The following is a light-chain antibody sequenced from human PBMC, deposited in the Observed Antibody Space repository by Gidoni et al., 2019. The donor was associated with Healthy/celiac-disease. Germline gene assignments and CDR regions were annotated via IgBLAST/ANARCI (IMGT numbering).Light chain of an antibody. V-gene: IGKV1-39*01. Sequence: QMTQSPSSLSASVGDRVTITCRASQSISSYLNWYQQKPGKAPKLLIYAASILQSGVPSRFSGSGSGTDFTLTISSLQPEDFATYYCQQSYSTLMYTFGQGTKLEIK. CDR2: AAS. CDR1: QSISSY. J-gene: IGKJ2*01. CDR3: QQSYSTLMYT.